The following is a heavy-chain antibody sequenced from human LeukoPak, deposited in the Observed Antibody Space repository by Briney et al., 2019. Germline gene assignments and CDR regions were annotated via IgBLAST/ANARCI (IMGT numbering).Heavy chain of an antibody. Sequence: ASVRVSCKASGYTFTSYDINWVRQVPGQGLEWMGWMNPKSGNTGYAEKFQGRVTITRNTSISTAYMEVSSLRYEDTAVYYCARRAVDNSYYYYMDVWGKGTTVTVSS. D-gene: IGHD6-19*01. CDR3: ARRAVDNSYYYYMDV. CDR1: GYTFTSYD. J-gene: IGHJ6*03. V-gene: IGHV1-8*03. CDR2: MNPKSGNT.